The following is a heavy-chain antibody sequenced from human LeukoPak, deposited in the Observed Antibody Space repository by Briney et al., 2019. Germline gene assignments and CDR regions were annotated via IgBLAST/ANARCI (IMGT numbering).Heavy chain of an antibody. J-gene: IGHJ4*02. CDR2: IYYSGST. CDR3: ARGISWYDLYYFDY. V-gene: IGHV4-39*07. CDR1: GGSISSSSYY. Sequence: SETLSLTCTVSGGSISSSSYYWGWVRQPPGKGLEGIGSIYYSGSTYYHPSLKSRITISVDTSKNQFSLKLSSVTAADTAVYYCARGISWYDLYYFDYWGQGTLVTVSS. D-gene: IGHD6-13*01.